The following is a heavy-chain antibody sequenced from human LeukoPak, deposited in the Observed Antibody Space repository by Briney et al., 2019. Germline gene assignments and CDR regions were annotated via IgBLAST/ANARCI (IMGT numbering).Heavy chain of an antibody. V-gene: IGHV4-30-4*08. D-gene: IGHD5-12*01. Sequence: SETLSLTCTVSGGSISSGDYYWSWIRQPPGKGLEWIGYIYYSGSTYYNPSLKSRVTISVDTSKNQFSLKLSSVTAADTAVYYCARMDIVATISAFDIWGQGTMVTVSS. CDR3: ARMDIVATISAFDI. CDR2: IYYSGST. J-gene: IGHJ3*02. CDR1: GGSISSGDYY.